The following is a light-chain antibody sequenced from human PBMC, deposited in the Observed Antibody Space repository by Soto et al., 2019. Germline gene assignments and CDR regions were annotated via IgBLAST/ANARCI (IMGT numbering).Light chain of an antibody. CDR2: VVS. J-gene: IGLJ2*01. Sequence: QSVLTQPASVSGSPGQSITISCTGTSSDVGGYNYVSWYQQHPGKAPKLMIYVVSNRPSGVSNRFSGSKSGNTASLTISGLQAEDEADYYCSSYTSSSTLDVVFGGGTKVTVL. CDR3: SSYTSSSTLDVV. CDR1: SSDVGGYNY. V-gene: IGLV2-14*01.